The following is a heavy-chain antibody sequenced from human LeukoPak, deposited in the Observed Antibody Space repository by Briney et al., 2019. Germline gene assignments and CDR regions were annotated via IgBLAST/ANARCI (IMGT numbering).Heavy chain of an antibody. CDR2: IFHSGST. J-gene: IGHJ4*02. V-gene: IGHV4-38-2*01. CDR3: ARGIYYLIEY. D-gene: IGHD3-10*01. Sequence: SETLSLTCAVSGYSISSGDYWGWIRQSPGRGLEWIGNIFHSGSTYHNPSLKSRVTISLDTSKNEFSLKLSSATAADTAVYYCARGIYYLIEYWGQGTLVTVSS. CDR1: GYSISSGDY.